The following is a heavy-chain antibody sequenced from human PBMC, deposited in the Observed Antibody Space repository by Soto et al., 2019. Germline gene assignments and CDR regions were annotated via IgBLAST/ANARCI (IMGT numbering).Heavy chain of an antibody. CDR1: GFTFSSYA. J-gene: IGHJ4*02. D-gene: IGHD7-27*01. CDR2: ISGSGGST. V-gene: IGHV3-23*01. CDR3: ARDTRSDGSETGGLDS. Sequence: GGSLRLSCAASGFTFSSYAMSWVRQAPGKGLEWVSAISGSGGSTYYADSVKGRFTISRDNSQNTLYLEMNSLRAEDTAVFYCARDTRSDGSETGGLDSWGQGTQVTVSS.